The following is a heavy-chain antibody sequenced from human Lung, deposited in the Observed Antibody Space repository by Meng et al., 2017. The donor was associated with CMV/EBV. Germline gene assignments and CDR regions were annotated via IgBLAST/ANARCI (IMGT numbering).Heavy chain of an antibody. Sequence: GGSLRLSCEGSGFIFGDFWMNWVRQAPGKGLEWVASVEKDGREKFYVDSVKGRFTISRDNAKNTLYLQMNSLRDDDPAVYYCCMGHYSGAWGQGTPVTVSS. D-gene: IGHD2-21*01. CDR1: GFIFGDFW. CDR2: VEKDGREK. J-gene: IGHJ5*02. CDR3: CMGHYSGA. V-gene: IGHV3-7*01.